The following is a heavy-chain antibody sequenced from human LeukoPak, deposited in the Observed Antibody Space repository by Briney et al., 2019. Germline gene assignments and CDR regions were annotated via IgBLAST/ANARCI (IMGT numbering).Heavy chain of an antibody. CDR3: ARRLGRSFDY. D-gene: IGHD2-21*01. V-gene: IGHV1-3*04. J-gene: IGHJ4*02. CDR1: GYTFINHA. Sequence: GASVKVSCKASGYTFINHAIHWVRQAPGQRLEWMGWINIGNGNTKYSQNFQGRITITRDTSATTAYMDLSSLRSEDTAMYYCARRLGRSFDYWGQGPWSPSPQ. CDR2: INIGNGNT.